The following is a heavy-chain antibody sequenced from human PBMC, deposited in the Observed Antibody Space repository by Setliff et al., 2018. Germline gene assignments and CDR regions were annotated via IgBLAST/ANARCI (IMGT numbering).Heavy chain of an antibody. Sequence: SVKVSCKASGGTFSSYAISWVRQAPGQGLEWMGGIIPIFGTANYAQKFQGRVTITADESTSTAYMELRSLRSDDTAVYYCARGDYDILTGYAQDDALGADAFDIWGQGTMVTVSS. CDR2: IIPIFGTA. D-gene: IGHD3-9*01. V-gene: IGHV1-69*13. CDR1: GGTFSSYA. CDR3: ARGDYDILTGYAQDDALGADAFDI. J-gene: IGHJ3*02.